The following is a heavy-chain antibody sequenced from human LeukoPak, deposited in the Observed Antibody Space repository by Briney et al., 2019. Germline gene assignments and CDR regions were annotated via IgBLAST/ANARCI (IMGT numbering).Heavy chain of an antibody. J-gene: IGHJ5*02. CDR3: AKDKDYDSSGNGFDP. CDR1: GFSFDDYA. CDR2: VSLNSGSI. Sequence: GGSLRLSCTASGFSFDDYARHWVRQAPGKGLGWGSRVSLNSGSIVYADSGGGGFSISRVNAKNSLYLQMNSLRAEDTALYYCAKDKDYDSSGNGFDPWGQGTLVTAFS. V-gene: IGHV3-9*01. D-gene: IGHD3-22*01.